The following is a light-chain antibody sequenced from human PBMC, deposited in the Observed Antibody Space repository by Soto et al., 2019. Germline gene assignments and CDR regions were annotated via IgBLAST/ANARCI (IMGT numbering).Light chain of an antibody. CDR1: SSNIGAGYH. V-gene: IGLV1-40*01. J-gene: IGLJ1*01. Sequence: QSVLTQPPSVSGAPGQRVTISCTGSSSNIGAGYHVHWYQQLPVTAPKLLIYGNSNRPSGVPDRFSGSKSGTSASLAITGLQAEDEADYYCQSYDSSLSGYVFGTGTKLTVL. CDR2: GNS. CDR3: QSYDSSLSGYV.